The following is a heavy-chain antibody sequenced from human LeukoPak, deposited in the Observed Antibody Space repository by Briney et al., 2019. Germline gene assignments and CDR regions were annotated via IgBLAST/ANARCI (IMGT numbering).Heavy chain of an antibody. CDR2: ISYDGSNK. J-gene: IGHJ6*02. CDR1: GFTFSSYG. V-gene: IGHV3-30*18. Sequence: PGRSLRLSCAAPGFTFSSYGMHWVRQAPGKGLEWVAVISYDGSNKYYADSVKGRFTISRDNSKNTLYLQMNSLRAEDTAVYYCAKENSESGPVWGQGTTVTVSS. CDR3: AKENSESGPV. D-gene: IGHD4-23*01.